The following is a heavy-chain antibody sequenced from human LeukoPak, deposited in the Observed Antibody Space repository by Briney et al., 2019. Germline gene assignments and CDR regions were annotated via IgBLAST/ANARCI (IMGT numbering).Heavy chain of an antibody. CDR1: GGSISSGGYS. CDR2: IYHSGST. J-gene: IGHJ4*02. V-gene: IGHV4-30-2*01. CDR3: ARAGDYYDSSGYYSFDY. Sequence: SETLSLTCAVSGGSISSGGYSWSWIRQPPGKGLEWIGYIYHSGSTYYNPSLKSRVTISVDRSKNQFSLKLSSVTAADTAVYYCARAGDYYDSSGYYSFDYWGQGTLVTVSS. D-gene: IGHD3-22*01.